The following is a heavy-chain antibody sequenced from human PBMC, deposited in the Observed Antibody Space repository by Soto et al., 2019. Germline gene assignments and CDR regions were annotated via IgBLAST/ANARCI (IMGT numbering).Heavy chain of an antibody. CDR1: GFTFSSYG. V-gene: IGHV3-33*01. J-gene: IGHJ4*02. Sequence: GSLRLSCAASGFTFSSYGMHWVRQAPGKGLEWVAVIWYDGSNKYYADSVKGRFTISRDNSKNTLYLQMNSLRAEDTAVYYCERARLEWLLYLDYWGQGTLVTVSS. CDR2: IWYDGSNK. D-gene: IGHD3-3*01. CDR3: ERARLEWLLYLDY.